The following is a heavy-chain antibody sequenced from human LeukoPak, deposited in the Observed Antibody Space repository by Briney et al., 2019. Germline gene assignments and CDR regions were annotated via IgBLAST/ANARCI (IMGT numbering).Heavy chain of an antibody. CDR2: ISAYNGNT. CDR3: ARVFLRFGELLSSALDY. Sequence: ASVKVSCKASGYTFTSYGISWVRQAPGQGLEWMGWISAYNGNTNYAQKLQGRVTMTTDTSTSTAYMELRSLRSDDTAVYYCARVFLRFGELLSSALDYWGQGTLVTVSS. D-gene: IGHD3-10*01. CDR1: GYTFTSYG. V-gene: IGHV1-18*01. J-gene: IGHJ4*02.